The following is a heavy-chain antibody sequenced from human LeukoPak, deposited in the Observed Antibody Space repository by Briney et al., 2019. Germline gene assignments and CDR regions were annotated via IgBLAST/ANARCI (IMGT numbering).Heavy chain of an antibody. CDR2: IIPIFGTA. Sequence: GASVKVSCKASGYTFTGYYMHWVRQAPGQGLEWMGGIIPIFGTANYAQKFQGRVTITADESTSTAYMELSSLRSEDTAVYYCARGYSSSWYSLGGYWGQGTLVTVSS. J-gene: IGHJ4*02. CDR1: GYTFTGYY. V-gene: IGHV1-69*13. CDR3: ARGYSSSWYSLGGY. D-gene: IGHD6-13*01.